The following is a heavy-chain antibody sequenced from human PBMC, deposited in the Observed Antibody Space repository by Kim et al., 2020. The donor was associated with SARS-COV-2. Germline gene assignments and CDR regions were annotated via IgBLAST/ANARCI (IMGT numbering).Heavy chain of an antibody. J-gene: IGHJ4*02. D-gene: IGHD6-13*01. CDR3: ARKNTIAAAGTFDY. Sequence: NPSLKSRVTISVDTSKNQFSLKLSSVTAADTAVYYCARKNTIAAAGTFDYWGQGTLVTVSS. V-gene: IGHV4-59*01.